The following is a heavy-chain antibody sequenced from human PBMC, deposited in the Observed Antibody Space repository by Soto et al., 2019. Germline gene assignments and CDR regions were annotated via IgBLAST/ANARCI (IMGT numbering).Heavy chain of an antibody. CDR3: ARGPPYGHLGY. J-gene: IGHJ4*02. CDR2: INHSGST. V-gene: IGHV4-34*01. CDR1: GGSFSGYY. Sequence: QVQLQQWGAGLLKPSETLSLTCAVYGGSFSGYYWSWIRQPPGKGLEWIGEINHSGSTNYNPSLKSRVTISVDTSKNQFSLKLSSVTAADTAVYYCARGPPYGHLGYWGQGTLVTVSS. D-gene: IGHD3-10*01.